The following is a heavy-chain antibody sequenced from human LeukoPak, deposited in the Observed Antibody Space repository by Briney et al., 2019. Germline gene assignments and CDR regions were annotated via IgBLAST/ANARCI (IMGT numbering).Heavy chain of an antibody. CDR2: ISAYNGNT. CDR3: ARGDSSSWYPLNYYYYYYMDV. Sequence: ASVKVSCKASGYTFTSYGISWVRQAPGQGLEWMGWISAYNGNTNYAQKLQGRVTMTTDTSTSTACMELRSLRSDDTAVYYCARGDSSSWYPLNYYYYYYMDVWGKGTTVTVSS. CDR1: GYTFTSYG. D-gene: IGHD6-13*01. V-gene: IGHV1-18*01. J-gene: IGHJ6*03.